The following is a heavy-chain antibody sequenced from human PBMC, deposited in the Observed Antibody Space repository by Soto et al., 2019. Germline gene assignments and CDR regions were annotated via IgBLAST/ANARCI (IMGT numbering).Heavy chain of an antibody. J-gene: IGHJ4*02. CDR2: VYRTGST. CDR1: GGSISTSNW. D-gene: IGHD3-22*01. CDR3: AKDVDYDSSGYGPFDY. V-gene: IGHV4-4*02. Sequence: SETLSLTCAVSGGSISTSNWWSWVRQPPGKGLEWIGEVYRTGSTNYNPSLESRVTVSIDKSKNQFSLKLTSVTAADTAVYYCAKDVDYDSSGYGPFDYWGQGTLVT.